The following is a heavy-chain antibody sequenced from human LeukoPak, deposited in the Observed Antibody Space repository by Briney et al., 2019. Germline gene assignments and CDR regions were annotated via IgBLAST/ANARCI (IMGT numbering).Heavy chain of an antibody. V-gene: IGHV3-21*01. CDR1: GFIFTNYD. CDR2: ISSSSRYI. Sequence: GGSLRLSCAASGFIFTNYDMHWVRQAPGKGLEWVSSISSSSRYIYYAYSVKGRFTISRDNAKNSLYLQMNSLRAEDTAVYYCVRDQGGAVSYWGQGTLVTVSS. J-gene: IGHJ4*02. D-gene: IGHD3-16*01. CDR3: VRDQGGAVSY.